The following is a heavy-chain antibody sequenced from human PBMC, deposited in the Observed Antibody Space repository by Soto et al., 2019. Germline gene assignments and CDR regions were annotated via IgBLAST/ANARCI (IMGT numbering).Heavy chain of an antibody. D-gene: IGHD3-10*01. CDR1: GFTFTYYW. V-gene: IGHV3-7*01. CDR2: IDQHGSET. CDR3: VRGITEVPGIDC. J-gene: IGHJ4*02. Sequence: EVQLVESGGALVQPGGSLRLSCATYGFTFTYYWMNWVRQAPGTGLEWVANIDQHGSETHYADSVKGRFTISRDNAKNLVYLQVNSLRVEDTAVYYCVRGITEVPGIDCWGQGSLVTVSS.